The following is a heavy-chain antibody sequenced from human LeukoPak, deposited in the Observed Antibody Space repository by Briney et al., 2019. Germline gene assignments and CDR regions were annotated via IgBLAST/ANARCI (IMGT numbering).Heavy chain of an antibody. D-gene: IGHD2-2*01. CDR3: ASSCSSTSCYHKYNWFDP. CDR1: GFTFSSYS. Sequence: KPGWSLRLSCAASGFTFSSYSMNWVRQAPGKGLEWVSSISSSSSYIYYADSVKGRFTISRDNAKNSLYLQMNSLRAEDTAVYYCASSCSSTSCYHKYNWFDPWGQGTLVTVSS. CDR2: ISSSSSYI. J-gene: IGHJ5*02. V-gene: IGHV3-21*01.